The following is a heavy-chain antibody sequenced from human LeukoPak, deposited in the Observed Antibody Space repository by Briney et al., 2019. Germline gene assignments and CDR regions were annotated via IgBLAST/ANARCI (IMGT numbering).Heavy chain of an antibody. J-gene: IGHJ5*02. V-gene: IGHV4-34*01. CDR1: GGSLSGYY. CDR2: INHSGST. Sequence: SETLSLTCAVYGGSLSGYYWSWIRQPPGKGLEWIGEINHSGSTNYNPSLKSRVTISVDTSKNQFSLKLSSVTAADTAVYYCARDNRIQLWFDPWGQGTLVTVSS. D-gene: IGHD5-18*01. CDR3: ARDNRIQLWFDP.